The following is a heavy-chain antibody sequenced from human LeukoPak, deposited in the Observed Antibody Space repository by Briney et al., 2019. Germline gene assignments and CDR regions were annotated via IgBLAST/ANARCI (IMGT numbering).Heavy chain of an antibody. CDR2: IIPIFGTA. Sequence: SVKVSCKASGGTFSSYAISWVRQAPGQGLEWMGGIIPIFGTANYAQKFQGRVTITADESTSTAYMELSSLRSEDTAVYYCAREVGIQTGFDYWGQGTLVTVSS. D-gene: IGHD2-21*01. CDR1: GGTFSSYA. V-gene: IGHV1-69*13. CDR3: AREVGIQTGFDY. J-gene: IGHJ4*02.